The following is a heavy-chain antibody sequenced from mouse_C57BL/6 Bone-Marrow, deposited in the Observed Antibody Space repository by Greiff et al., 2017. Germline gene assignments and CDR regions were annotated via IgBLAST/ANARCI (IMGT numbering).Heavy chain of an antibody. CDR3: ARDDGYRAWFAY. D-gene: IGHD2-2*01. CDR1: GFTFSDFY. Sequence: EVNVVESGGGLVQSGRSLRLSCATSGFTFSDFYMEWVRQAPGKGLEWIAASRNKANDYTTEYSASVKGRFIVSRDTSQSILYLQMNALRAEDTAIYYCARDDGYRAWFAYWGQGTLVTVSA. V-gene: IGHV7-1*01. CDR2: SRNKANDYTT. J-gene: IGHJ3*01.